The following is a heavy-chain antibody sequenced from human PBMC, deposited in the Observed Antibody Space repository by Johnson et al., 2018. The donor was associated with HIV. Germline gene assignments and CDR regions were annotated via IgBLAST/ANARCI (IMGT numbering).Heavy chain of an antibody. CDR3: ARTQRVTMIVVSLGAFDI. V-gene: IGHV3-48*04. CDR2: ISNSGGTI. CDR1: GFTFSNYA. D-gene: IGHD3-22*01. J-gene: IGHJ3*02. Sequence: VQLVESGGGLVQPGGSLRLSCAASGFTFSNYAMNWVRQAPGKGLEWVSGISNSGGTIYYVDSVKGRFTISRDNAKNSLYLQMNSLRAEDTAVYYCARTQRVTMIVVSLGAFDIWGQGTMDSVSS.